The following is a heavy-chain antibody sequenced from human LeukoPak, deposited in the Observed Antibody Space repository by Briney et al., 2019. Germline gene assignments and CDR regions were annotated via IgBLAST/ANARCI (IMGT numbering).Heavy chain of an antibody. CDR2: INPNSGGT. J-gene: IGHJ4*02. CDR3: ARRSGTIFGVVTASPPYYFDY. CDR1: GYTFTGYY. D-gene: IGHD3-3*01. Sequence: ASVKVSCKASGYTFTGYYMHWVRQAPGQGLEWMGWINPNSGGTNYAQKFQGRVTMTRDTSISTAYMELSRLRSDDTAVYYCARRSGTIFGVVTASPPYYFDYWGQGTLVTVSS. V-gene: IGHV1-2*02.